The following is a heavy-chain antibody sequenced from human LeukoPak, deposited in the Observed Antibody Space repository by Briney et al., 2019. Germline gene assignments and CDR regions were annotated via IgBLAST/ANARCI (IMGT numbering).Heavy chain of an antibody. V-gene: IGHV3-23*01. D-gene: IGHD2-21*02. CDR2: ISGSGGST. CDR3: AKDNDIVVVTAIPSWFDP. CDR1: GFTFSSYA. J-gene: IGHJ5*02. Sequence: GGSLRLSCAASGFTFSSYAMSWVRQAPGKGLEWVAAISGSGGSTYYAESVKGRFTISRDNSKTTLYLQMNSLRAEDTAVYYCAKDNDIVVVTAIPSWFDPWGQGTLVTVSS.